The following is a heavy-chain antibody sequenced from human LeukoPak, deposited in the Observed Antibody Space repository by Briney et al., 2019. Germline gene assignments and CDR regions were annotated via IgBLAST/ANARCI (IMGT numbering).Heavy chain of an antibody. CDR3: ATGTGYYYDR. CDR2: VHNDGDTK. Sequence: GGSLRLSCVASGFTFGKYWMSWVRQAPGKCLEWVAVVHNDGDTKYFGDSVKGRFTISRDNSKNTLYLQMNSLRAEDTAVYYCATGTGYYYDRWGQGTLVTVAS. V-gene: IGHV3-33*07. CDR1: GFTFGKYW. D-gene: IGHD3-9*01. J-gene: IGHJ4*02.